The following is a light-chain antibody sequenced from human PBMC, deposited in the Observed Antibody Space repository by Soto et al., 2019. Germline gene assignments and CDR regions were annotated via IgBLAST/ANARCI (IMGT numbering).Light chain of an antibody. Sequence: EIVLTQSPGTLSLSPGERATLSCRASQSVSSSYLGWYQQKPGQAPRLLIYGASSRATGIPDRFSGSGSGTDFTLIIGRLEPEDFAVYFCQQYGTSPWTFGQGTKVETK. CDR1: QSVSSSY. CDR2: GAS. CDR3: QQYGTSPWT. V-gene: IGKV3-20*01. J-gene: IGKJ1*01.